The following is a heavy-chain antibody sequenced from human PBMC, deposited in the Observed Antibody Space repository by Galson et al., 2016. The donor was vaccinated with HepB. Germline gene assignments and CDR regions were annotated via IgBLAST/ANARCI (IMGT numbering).Heavy chain of an antibody. Sequence: SETLSLTCAVSGGSIGNTYWWSWVRQPPGKALEWIGEVFRTGSTNYNPSLKSRVTILVDTSKNEFSLKLTSVTAADTAVYYCARDSSNMGNFDYWGQGTLVTVSS. J-gene: IGHJ4*02. CDR1: GGSIGNTYW. V-gene: IGHV4-4*02. CDR2: VFRTGST. CDR3: ARDSSNMGNFDY. D-gene: IGHD2/OR15-2a*01.